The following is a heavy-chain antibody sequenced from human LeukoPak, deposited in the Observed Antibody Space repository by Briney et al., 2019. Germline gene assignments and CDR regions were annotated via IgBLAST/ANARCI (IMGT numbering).Heavy chain of an antibody. V-gene: IGHV3-30*02. CDR2: IWYDGRDK. D-gene: IGHD5-18*01. CDR1: GFTFSGCG. J-gene: IGHJ4*02. Sequence: GGSLRLSCAASGFTFSGCGMHWVRQAPGKGLERVAFIWYDGRDKYYTDSVKGRFTISRDNSKNTLYLQMNSLRAEDTAMYYCAKDPYSYGSYFDYWGQGTLVTVSS. CDR3: AKDPYSYGSYFDY.